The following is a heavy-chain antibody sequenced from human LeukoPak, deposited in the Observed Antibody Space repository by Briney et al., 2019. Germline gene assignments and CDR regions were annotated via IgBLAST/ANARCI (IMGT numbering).Heavy chain of an antibody. J-gene: IGHJ5*02. CDR1: GGSISSSSYY. D-gene: IGHD1-7*01. CDR2: IYYSGST. Sequence: SETLSLTCTVSGGSISSSSYYWGWIRQPPGKGLEWIGSIYYSGSTYYNPSLKSRVTISVDTSKNQFSLKLSSVTAADTAVYYCARVPPEGLYNWNYGNWFDPWGQGTLVTVSS. V-gene: IGHV4-39*07. CDR3: ARVPPEGLYNWNYGNWFDP.